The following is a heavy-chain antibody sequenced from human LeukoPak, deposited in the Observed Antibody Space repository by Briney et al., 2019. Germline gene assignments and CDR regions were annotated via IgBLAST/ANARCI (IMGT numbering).Heavy chain of an antibody. Sequence: GASVKVCCKASGYTFNAYYIHWVRQAPGQGLEWMGWINPNRGVTNYAQKFQGRVTMTRDTSVSTAYMELSSLISDDTAIYYCARASGSDSSVKSFYYMGVWGKGSTVTVSS. J-gene: IGHJ6*03. V-gene: IGHV1-2*02. CDR3: ARASGSDSSVKSFYYMGV. CDR2: INPNRGVT. D-gene: IGHD6-6*01. CDR1: GYTFNAYY.